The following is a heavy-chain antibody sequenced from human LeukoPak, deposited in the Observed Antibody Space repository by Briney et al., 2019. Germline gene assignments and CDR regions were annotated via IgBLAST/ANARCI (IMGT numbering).Heavy chain of an antibody. D-gene: IGHD4-11*01. CDR3: ARAVNSYYYYGMDV. J-gene: IGHJ6*02. CDR2: TYYSGST. CDR1: GGSISSYY. Sequence: SETLSLTCTVSGGSISSYYWSWIRQPPGKGLEWIGYTYYSGSTNYNPSLKSRVTISVDTSKNQFSLKLSSVTAADTAVYYCARAVNSYYYYGMDVWGQGTTVTVSS. V-gene: IGHV4-59*01.